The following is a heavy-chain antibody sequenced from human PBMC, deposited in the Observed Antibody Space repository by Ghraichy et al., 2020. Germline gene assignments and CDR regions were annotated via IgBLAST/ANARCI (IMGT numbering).Heavy chain of an antibody. CDR3: ARGTDGLRGS. Sequence: SETLSLTCTVSGGSISSYYWSWIRKPPRKGLEWNGYIYYSGSTNYNPSLKSRVTISVDTSKYPFSLTLSSVSAADAAVYYCARGTDGLRGSWGQGTLVLVSS. J-gene: IGHJ4*02. CDR2: IYYSGST. D-gene: IGHD3-3*01. V-gene: IGHV4-59*01. CDR1: GGSISSYY.